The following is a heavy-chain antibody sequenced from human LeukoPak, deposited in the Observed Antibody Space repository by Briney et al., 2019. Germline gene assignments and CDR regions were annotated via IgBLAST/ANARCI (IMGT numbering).Heavy chain of an antibody. D-gene: IGHD3-9*01. J-gene: IGHJ6*03. CDR3: AKVPPPGYGPYYVDV. V-gene: IGHV3-48*01. CDR1: GFTFSSYS. Sequence: PGGSLRLSCAASGFTFSSYSMNWVRQAPGKGLEWVSYISSSSSTIYYADSVKGRFTISRDNAKNSLYLQMNSLRAEDTAVYYCAKVPPPGYGPYYVDVWGKGTTVTVSS. CDR2: ISSSSSTI.